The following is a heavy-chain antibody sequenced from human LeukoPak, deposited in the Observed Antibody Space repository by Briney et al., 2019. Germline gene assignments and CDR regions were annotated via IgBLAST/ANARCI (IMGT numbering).Heavy chain of an antibody. J-gene: IGHJ4*02. V-gene: IGHV4-39*01. CDR1: GGSISSGSYY. CDR3: ASTRPWDSSGSTGTLPPLN. CDR2: IYYSGST. D-gene: IGHD3-22*01. Sequence: SETLSLTCTVSGGSISSGSYYWGWIRQPPGKGLEWIGSIYYSGSTYYNPSLKSRVTISVDTSKNQFSLKLSSVTAADTAVYYCASTRPWDSSGSTGTLPPLNWGQGTLVTVSS.